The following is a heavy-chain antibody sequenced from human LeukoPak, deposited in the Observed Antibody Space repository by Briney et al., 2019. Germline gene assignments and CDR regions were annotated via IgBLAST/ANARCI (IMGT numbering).Heavy chain of an antibody. CDR2: ISSSSSYI. V-gene: IGHV3-21*01. CDR1: GFTFSSYS. Sequence: GGSLRLSCAASGFTFSSYSMNWVRQASGKGLEWVSSISSSSSYIYYADSVKGRFTISRDNAKNSLYLQMNSLRAEDTAVYYCARVYGDYGDYYFDYWGQGTLVTVSS. D-gene: IGHD4-17*01. J-gene: IGHJ4*02. CDR3: ARVYGDYGDYYFDY.